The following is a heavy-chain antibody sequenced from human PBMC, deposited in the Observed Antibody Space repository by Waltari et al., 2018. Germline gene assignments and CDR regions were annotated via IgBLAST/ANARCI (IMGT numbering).Heavy chain of an antibody. CDR1: TLSFATGS. D-gene: IGHD3-22*01. CDR2: ITKKGDQT. V-gene: IGHV3-30*04. Sequence: QGQLVESGGGVGPPGGSLTPSWAAATLSFATGSALCVCQAPGKGLEWVAIITKKGDQTHYGESVKGRFTISRDNDKKTVFLQMSSLRPEDTGVYFCAREERRSSFYYLDLWGQGTLVTVSS. J-gene: IGHJ4*02. CDR3: AREERRSSFYYLDL.